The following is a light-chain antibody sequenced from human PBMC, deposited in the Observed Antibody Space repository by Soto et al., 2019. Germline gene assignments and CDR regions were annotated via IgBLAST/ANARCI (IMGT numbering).Light chain of an antibody. V-gene: IGLV1-44*01. CDR1: SSNIGINA. J-gene: IGLJ1*01. CDR2: DNN. CDR3: QSYDSTLSARYV. Sequence: QSVLTQPPSASGTPGQRVTISCSGSSSNIGINAVNWYQQLPGTAPKLPMYDNNQRPSGVPDRVSGSKSGTSASLAISGLQSDDEGDYYCQSYDSTLSARYVFGTGTKVTVL.